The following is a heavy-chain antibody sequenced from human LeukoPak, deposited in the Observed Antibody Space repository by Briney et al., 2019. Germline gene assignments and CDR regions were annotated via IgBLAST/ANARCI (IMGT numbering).Heavy chain of an antibody. CDR1: GFIFENYY. D-gene: IGHD2-15*01. CDR2: ISKEDSTI. Sequence: GGSLRLSCTASGFIFENYYMSWIRQAPGKVPQWVSYISKEDSTIYYADSVKGRFTVSRDNDKNSMYLQMNRLKDEDTAMYYCARVVAVVVTGIFDVWGQGTMVAVSS. CDR3: ARVVAVVVTGIFDV. J-gene: IGHJ3*01. V-gene: IGHV3-11*04.